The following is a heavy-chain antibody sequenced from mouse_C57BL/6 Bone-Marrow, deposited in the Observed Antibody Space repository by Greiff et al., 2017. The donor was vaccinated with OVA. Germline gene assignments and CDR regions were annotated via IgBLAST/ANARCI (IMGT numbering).Heavy chain of an antibody. CDR3: AREGEDYGSSYGYFDV. Sequence: EVKVVESVAELVRPGASVKLSCTASGFNIKNTYMHWVKQRPEQGLEWIGRIDPANGNTKYAPKFQGKATITADTSSNTAYLQLSSLTSEDTAIYYCAREGEDYGSSYGYFDVWGTGTTVTVSS. CDR1: GFNIKNTY. D-gene: IGHD1-1*01. CDR2: IDPANGNT. V-gene: IGHV14-3*01. J-gene: IGHJ1*03.